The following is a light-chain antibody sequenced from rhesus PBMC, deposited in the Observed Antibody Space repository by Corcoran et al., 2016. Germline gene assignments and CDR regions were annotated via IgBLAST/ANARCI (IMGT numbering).Light chain of an antibody. J-gene: IGKJ3*01. Sequence: EIVMTQSPATLSLSPGETATISCRTSQSVRSYLAWYQQKHGQAPRLLIYGASSRATGIPDRCRGSGAGTDFSLPISSLEREDFAVFYCQETSNIFTFGPGTKLDIK. CDR1: QSVRSY. CDR3: QETSNIFT. CDR2: GAS. V-gene: IGKV3-31*02.